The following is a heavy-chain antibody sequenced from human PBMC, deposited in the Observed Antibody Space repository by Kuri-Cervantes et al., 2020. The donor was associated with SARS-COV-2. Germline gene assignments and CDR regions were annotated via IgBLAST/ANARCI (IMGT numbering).Heavy chain of an antibody. D-gene: IGHD4-11*01. CDR3: ARLYSPGTVTDGVDYYFDY. CDR1: GYTFTSYA. V-gene: IGHV1-3*01. CDR2: INASNGNT. Sequence: ASVKVSCKASGYTFTSYAMHWVRQAPGQRLEWMGWINASNGNTKYSQKFQGRVTITRDTSASTAYMELRSLRSDDTAVYYCARLYSPGTVTDGVDYYFDYWGQGTLVTSPQ. J-gene: IGHJ4*02.